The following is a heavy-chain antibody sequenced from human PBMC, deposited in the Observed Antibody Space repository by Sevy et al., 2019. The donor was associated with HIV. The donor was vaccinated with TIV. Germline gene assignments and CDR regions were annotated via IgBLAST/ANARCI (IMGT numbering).Heavy chain of an antibody. V-gene: IGHV3-30*18. CDR2: ISYDGSNK. CDR3: AKVPRIGGFFDY. CDR1: GFTFSSYG. Sequence: GGSLRLSCAASGFTFSSYGMHWVRQAPGKGLEWVAVISYDGSNKYYADSVKGRFTISRDNSKNTLYLQMNSLRAEDTAVYYCAKVPRIGGFFDYWGQGTLVTVSS. J-gene: IGHJ4*02. D-gene: IGHD3-10*01.